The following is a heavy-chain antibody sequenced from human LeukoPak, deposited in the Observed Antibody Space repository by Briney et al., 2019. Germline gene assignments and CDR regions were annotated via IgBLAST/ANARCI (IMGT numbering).Heavy chain of an antibody. Sequence: PSETLSLTCTVSGGSISSYYWSWIRQPPGKGLEWIGYIYYSGSTNYNPSLKSRVTISVDTSKNQFSLKLSSVTAADTAVYYCARSQWGSDYWGQGTLVTVSS. CDR1: GGSISSYY. D-gene: IGHD2-8*01. CDR2: IYYSGST. CDR3: ARSQWGSDY. V-gene: IGHV4-59*08. J-gene: IGHJ4*02.